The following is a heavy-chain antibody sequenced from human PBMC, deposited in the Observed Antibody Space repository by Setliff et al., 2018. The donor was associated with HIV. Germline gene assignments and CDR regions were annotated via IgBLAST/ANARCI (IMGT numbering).Heavy chain of an antibody. J-gene: IGHJ6*03. CDR3: ARDGYYNSWSGYGYYYYYMDV. CDR1: GYTFTSYY. D-gene: IGHD3-3*01. CDR2: INPSGGST. Sequence: ASVKVSCKASGYTFTSYYMHWVRQAPGQGLEWMGIINPSGGSTRYAQKFQGRVTMTRDTSMSTVYMELSSLRSEDTAVYYCARDGYYNSWSGYGYYYYYMDVWGKGTRSPSP. V-gene: IGHV1-46*01.